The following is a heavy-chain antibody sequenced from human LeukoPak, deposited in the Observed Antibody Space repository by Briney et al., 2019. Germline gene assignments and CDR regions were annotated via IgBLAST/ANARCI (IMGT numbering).Heavy chain of an antibody. CDR3: ATSTLGITIFDAFDI. CDR2: IDPNSGGT. V-gene: IGHV1-2*02. Sequence: ASVKVSCKASGYTFTGYYMHWVRQAPGQGLEWLGWIDPNSGGTSYAQRFQGRVTMTRDTSISTAYMELSSLRSEDTAVYYCATSTLGITIFDAFDIWGQGTMVTVSS. J-gene: IGHJ3*02. D-gene: IGHD3-3*01. CDR1: GYTFTGYY.